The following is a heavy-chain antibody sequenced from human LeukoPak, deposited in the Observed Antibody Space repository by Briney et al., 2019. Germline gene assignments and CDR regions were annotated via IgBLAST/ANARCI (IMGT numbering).Heavy chain of an antibody. J-gene: IGHJ6*03. V-gene: IGHV3-7*01. CDR1: GFTFSSYW. Sequence: GGSLRLSCAASGFTFSSYWMSWVRQAPGKGLEWVANIKQDGSEKYYVDSVKGRFTISRDNAKNSLYLQMNSLRAEDTAVYYCARTTTTVTATPPYYYYCMDVWGKGTTVTVSS. CDR3: ARTTTTVTATPPYYYYCMDV. D-gene: IGHD4-11*01. CDR2: IKQDGSEK.